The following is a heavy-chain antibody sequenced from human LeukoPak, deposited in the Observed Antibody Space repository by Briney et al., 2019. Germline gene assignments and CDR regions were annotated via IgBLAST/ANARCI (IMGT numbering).Heavy chain of an antibody. CDR3: ARIRDVPANYFDY. CDR1: GFSLSTSGMC. Sequence: SGPALVKPPQPLTLTCTFSGFSLSTSGMCVSWIRQPPGKALEWLARIDWDDDKYYSTSLKTRLTISKDTSKNQVVLTMTNMDPVDTATYYCARIRDVPANYFDYWGQGTLVTVSS. CDR2: IDWDDDK. V-gene: IGHV2-70*11. D-gene: IGHD2-2*01. J-gene: IGHJ4*02.